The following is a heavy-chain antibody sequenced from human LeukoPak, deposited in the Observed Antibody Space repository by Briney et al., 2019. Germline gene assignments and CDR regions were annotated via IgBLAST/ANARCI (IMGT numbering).Heavy chain of an antibody. CDR2: MNPNSGNT. CDR3: ARDWHYDFWSGYYGYYYYGMDV. D-gene: IGHD3-3*01. J-gene: IGHJ6*02. CDR1: GYTFTSFD. V-gene: IGHV1-8*01. Sequence: ASVKVSCKASGYTFTSFDFNWVRQATGQGLEWMGWMNPNSGNTGYAQKFQGRVTMTRNTSISTAYMELSSLRSEDTAVYYCARDWHYDFWSGYYGYYYYGMDVWGQGTTVTVSS.